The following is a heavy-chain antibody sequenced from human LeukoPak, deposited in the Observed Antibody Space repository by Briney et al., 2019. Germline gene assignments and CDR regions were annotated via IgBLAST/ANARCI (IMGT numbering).Heavy chain of an antibody. Sequence: APETLSLTCAVSRYSIAIGYFWAWIRQPPGKGLEWIGTIYHNGSTYYNPSLKSRVSISVDTSKNQYSLKLSSVAAADTAVYYCASRNGYYGSGRAYYFGYWGQGKLVTVSS. J-gene: IGHJ4*02. CDR1: RYSIAIGYF. D-gene: IGHD3-10*01. CDR3: ASRNGYYGSGRAYYFGY. CDR2: IYHNGST. V-gene: IGHV4-38-2*01.